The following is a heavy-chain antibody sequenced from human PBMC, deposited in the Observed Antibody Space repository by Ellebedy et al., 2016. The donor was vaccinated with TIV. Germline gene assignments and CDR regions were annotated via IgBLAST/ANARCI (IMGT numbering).Heavy chain of an antibody. J-gene: IGHJ4*02. Sequence: GGSLRLXXAASGFTFSSYSMNWVRQAPGKGLEWVSSISNSSSYIYYADSVKGRFTISRDNAKNSLYLQMNSLRAGDTAVYYCARDRGSGSTFNYWGQGTLVTVSS. CDR3: ARDRGSGSTFNY. V-gene: IGHV3-21*01. CDR1: GFTFSSYS. CDR2: ISNSSSYI. D-gene: IGHD3-10*01.